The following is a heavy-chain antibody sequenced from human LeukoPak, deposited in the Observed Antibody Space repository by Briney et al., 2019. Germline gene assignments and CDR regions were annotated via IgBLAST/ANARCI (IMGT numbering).Heavy chain of an antibody. CDR1: GFSFSSYR. V-gene: IGHV3-21*01. J-gene: IGHJ4*02. CDR3: ARDQFTGWYSGVDFFFDF. Sequence: GGSLRLSRAASGFSFSSYRMNWVRQAPGMGLEWVSSISSSGNYKYYAESLKDRFTVSRDNAKNSLFLEMTSLRAEDTALYYCARDQFTGWYSGVDFFFDFWGQGALVTVSS. CDR2: ISSSGNYK. D-gene: IGHD6-19*01.